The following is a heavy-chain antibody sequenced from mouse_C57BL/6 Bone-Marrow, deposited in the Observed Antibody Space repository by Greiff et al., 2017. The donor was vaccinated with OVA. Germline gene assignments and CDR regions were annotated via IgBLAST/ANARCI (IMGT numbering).Heavy chain of an antibody. Sequence: EVQLVESGGGLVKPGGSLKLSCAASGFTFSSYAMSWVRQTPEKRLEWVATISDGGSYTYYPDNVKGRFTISRDNAKNNLYLQMSHLKSEDTAMYYCARDRGVFADWGQGTLVTVSA. V-gene: IGHV5-4*01. CDR2: ISDGGSYT. CDR3: ARDRGVFAD. J-gene: IGHJ3*01. CDR1: GFTFSSYA.